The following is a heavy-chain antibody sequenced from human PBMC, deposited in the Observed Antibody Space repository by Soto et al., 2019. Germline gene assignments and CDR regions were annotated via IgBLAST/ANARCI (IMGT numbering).Heavy chain of an antibody. CDR3: ATDGAEAAAGTAGAYYFDY. Sequence: QVQLVQSGAEVKKPGASVKVSCKVSGYTLTELSMHWVRQAPGKGLEWMGGFDPEDGETIYAQKFQGRVTMTEDTSTDTSYMELSSLRSEDTAVYYCATDGAEAAAGTAGAYYFDYWGQGTLVTVSS. D-gene: IGHD6-13*01. CDR2: FDPEDGET. J-gene: IGHJ4*02. CDR1: GYTLTELS. V-gene: IGHV1-24*01.